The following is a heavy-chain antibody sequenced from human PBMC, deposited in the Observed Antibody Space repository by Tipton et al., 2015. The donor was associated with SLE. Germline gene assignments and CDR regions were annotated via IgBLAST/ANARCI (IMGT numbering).Heavy chain of an antibody. V-gene: IGHV4-59*01. D-gene: IGHD2-15*01. CDR3: ARGLFGWELPY. J-gene: IGHJ4*02. CDR2: VDYIGST. CDR1: GGSISTYY. Sequence: TLSLTCTVSGGSISTYYWNWIRQSPGKGLEWIGYVDYIGSTNYNPSLKSRLTILVHRYKNQFSLKLSSVTAADTAVYFCARGLFGWELPYWGQGTLVTVSS.